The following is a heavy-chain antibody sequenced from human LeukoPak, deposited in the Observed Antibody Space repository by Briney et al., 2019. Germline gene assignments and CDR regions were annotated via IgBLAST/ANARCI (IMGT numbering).Heavy chain of an antibody. CDR1: GYSFTRYW. CDR3: ARGAYCSGGTCYFDY. Sequence: GESLQISCKGSGYSFTRYWIGWVRQMPGKGLEWMGIIYPGDSDTRYSPSFQGQVTISVDRSINTAYLQWSSLTASDTAMYYCARGAYCSGGTCYFDYWGQGTLVTVSS. J-gene: IGHJ4*02. V-gene: IGHV5-51*01. CDR2: IYPGDSDT. D-gene: IGHD2-15*01.